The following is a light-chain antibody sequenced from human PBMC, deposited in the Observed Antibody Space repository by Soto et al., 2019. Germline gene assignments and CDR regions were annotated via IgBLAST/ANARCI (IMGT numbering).Light chain of an antibody. CDR1: QSVFSN. Sequence: EIVMTQSPATLSVSPGERATLSCRASQSVFSNLAWYQQKPGQAPRLLIYGAYTRATGIPARFSGSGSGTEFTLTISSLQSEDFAVYYCQQYNNWPPLTFGQGTKVEIK. CDR2: GAY. CDR3: QQYNNWPPLT. V-gene: IGKV3-15*01. J-gene: IGKJ1*01.